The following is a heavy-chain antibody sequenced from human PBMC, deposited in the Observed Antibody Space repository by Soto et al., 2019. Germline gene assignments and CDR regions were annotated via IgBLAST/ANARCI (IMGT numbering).Heavy chain of an antibody. V-gene: IGHV1-2*04. CDR3: ARDPALYSGSSYYSRAGYMDV. D-gene: IGHD2-15*01. CDR1: GYTFTGYY. Sequence: GESLKISCKASGYTFTGYYMYWVRQAPGQGLEWMGWINPNSGGTNYAQKFQGWVTMTRDTSISTAYMELSRLRSDDTAVYYCARDPALYSGSSYYSRAGYMDVWGKGTTVTVSS. J-gene: IGHJ6*03. CDR2: INPNSGGT.